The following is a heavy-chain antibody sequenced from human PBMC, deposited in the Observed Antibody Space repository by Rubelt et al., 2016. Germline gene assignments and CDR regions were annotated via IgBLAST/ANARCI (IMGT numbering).Heavy chain of an antibody. CDR2: MYYSGTT. V-gene: IGHV4-59*04. CDR3: ARGLQAVTG. D-gene: IGHD5-18*01. J-gene: IGHJ4*02. CDR1: GGSITNYY. Sequence: QVQLQESGPGLVKPSETLSLNCTVSGGSITNYYWSWIRQSPGKGLEWIAYMYYSGTTYYNPSLKSRVTISVDTSKNQFSLKLNAGTAADTAVYYCARGLQAVTGWGQGALVTVSS.